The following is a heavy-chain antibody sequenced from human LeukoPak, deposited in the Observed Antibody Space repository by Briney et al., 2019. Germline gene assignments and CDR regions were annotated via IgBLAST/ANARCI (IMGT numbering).Heavy chain of an antibody. CDR1: GFTVSSNY. D-gene: IGHD6-13*01. CDR3: ARAYSSSWYEGYYYYMDV. Sequence: GGSLGLSCAASGFTVSSNYMSWVRQAPGKGLEWVSVIYSGGSTYYADSVKGRFTISRDNSKNTLYLQMNSLRAEDTAVYYCARAYSSSWYEGYYYYMDVWGKGTTVTVSS. V-gene: IGHV3-66*02. CDR2: IYSGGST. J-gene: IGHJ6*03.